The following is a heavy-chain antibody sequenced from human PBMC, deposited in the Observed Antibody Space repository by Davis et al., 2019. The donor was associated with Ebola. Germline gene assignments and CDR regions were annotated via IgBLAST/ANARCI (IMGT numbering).Heavy chain of an antibody. CDR1: GYTFTSYG. CDR3: ARDGYQRGWFDP. Sequence: ASVKVSCKASGYTFTSYGISWVRQAPGQGLEWMGRIIPILGIANYAQKFQGRVTMTTDTSTSTAYMELRSLRSDDTAVYYCARDGYQRGWFDPWGQGTLVTVSS. V-gene: IGHV1-18*01. D-gene: IGHD2-2*01. J-gene: IGHJ5*02. CDR2: IIPILGIA.